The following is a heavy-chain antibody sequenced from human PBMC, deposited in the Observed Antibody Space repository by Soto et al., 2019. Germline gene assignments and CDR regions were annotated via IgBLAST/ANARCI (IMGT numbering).Heavy chain of an antibody. D-gene: IGHD3-10*01. CDR1: GGSVSSGSYY. CDR2: IYYSGST. CDR3: AGDDIGEPKFDL. J-gene: IGHJ4*02. Sequence: SETLSLTCTVSGGSVSSGSYYWSWVRQPPGKGLEWIGYIYYSGSTNYNPSLKGRVTISVDTSKNQFSLKLSSVTAADTAVYYCAGDDIGEPKFDLWGQGTQVTVSS. V-gene: IGHV4-61*01.